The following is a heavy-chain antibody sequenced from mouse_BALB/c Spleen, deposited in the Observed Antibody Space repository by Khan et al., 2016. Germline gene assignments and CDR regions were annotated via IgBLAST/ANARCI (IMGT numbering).Heavy chain of an antibody. CDR3: AGSDYGDKDAMDY. CDR1: GYSITSDYA. D-gene: IGHD1-1*01. J-gene: IGHJ4*01. V-gene: IGHV3-2*02. Sequence: VQLKESGPGLVKPSQSLSLTCTVTGYSITSDYAWNWIRQFPGNRLEWMGYISYSGSTSYNPSLKSRISITRDTSKNQFFLQLNSVTSEDTATYYCAGSDYGDKDAMDYWGKGTSVTVSS. CDR2: ISYSGST.